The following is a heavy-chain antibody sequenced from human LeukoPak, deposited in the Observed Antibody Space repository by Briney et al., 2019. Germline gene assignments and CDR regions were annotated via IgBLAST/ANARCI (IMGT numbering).Heavy chain of an antibody. CDR1: GGSFSGYY. D-gene: IGHD3-10*01. CDR3: ARRRAVRGVPREYYYGMDV. CDR2: INHSGST. V-gene: IGHV4-34*01. J-gene: IGHJ6*02. Sequence: SETLSLTCAVYGGSFSGYYWSWIRQPPGKGLEWIGEINHSGSTNYNPSLKSRVTISVDTSKNQFSLKLSSVTAADTAVYYCARRRAVRGVPREYYYGMDVWGQGTTVTVSS.